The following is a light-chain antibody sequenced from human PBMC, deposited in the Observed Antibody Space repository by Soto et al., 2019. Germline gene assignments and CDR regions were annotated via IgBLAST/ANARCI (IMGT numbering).Light chain of an antibody. Sequence: QPVLTQPPSVSEAPRQRVTISCSGSSSNIGNNAVNWYQQLPGKAPKLLIYYDDLLPSGVSDRFSGSKSGTSASLAISGLQSEDEADYYCAAWDDSLNGHVFGGGTKVTVL. V-gene: IGLV1-36*01. CDR2: YDD. J-gene: IGLJ3*02. CDR1: SSNIGNNA. CDR3: AAWDDSLNGHV.